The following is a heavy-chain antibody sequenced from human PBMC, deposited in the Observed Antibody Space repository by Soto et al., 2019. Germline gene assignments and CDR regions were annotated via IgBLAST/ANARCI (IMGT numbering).Heavy chain of an antibody. CDR1: GGSMSSYY. D-gene: IGHD3-9*01. Sequence: PSETLSLTCTASGGSMSSYYWNWIRQPPGKGLEWIGYIYYSGSTNYNPSLKSRVTISVDTSKNQFSLKLSSVTAADTAVYYCARAHYDILTGYYGASYDYWGQGTLVTVSS. CDR3: ARAHYDILTGYYGASYDY. V-gene: IGHV4-59*01. J-gene: IGHJ4*02. CDR2: IYYSGST.